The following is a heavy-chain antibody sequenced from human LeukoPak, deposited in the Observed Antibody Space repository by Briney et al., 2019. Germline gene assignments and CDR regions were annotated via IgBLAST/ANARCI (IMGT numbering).Heavy chain of an antibody. CDR1: GYTLTELS. Sequence: GASAKVSCKVSGYTLTELSMHWVRQAPGKGLEWMGGFDPEDGETPIFAQKFQGRVTMTEDTSTDTAYMELSSLRSEDTAVYYCATGTIYCSSCSDGYWGQGTLVTVSS. CDR3: ATGTIYCSSCSDGY. D-gene: IGHD2-2*01. J-gene: IGHJ4*02. CDR2: FDPEDGET. V-gene: IGHV1-24*01.